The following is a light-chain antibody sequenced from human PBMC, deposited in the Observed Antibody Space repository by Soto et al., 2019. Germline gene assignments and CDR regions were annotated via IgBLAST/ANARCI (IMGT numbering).Light chain of an antibody. Sequence: QSVLTQPPSVSGAPGQRVTISCTGSNSNIGAGYEVHWYQQLPRIAPKLPIHGNNIRPSGVPDRFSGSKFATSAYLTISGLQAEDEAEYYCQSQDGSLSVSVFGGGTKLTVL. CDR3: QSQDGSLSVSV. V-gene: IGLV1-40*01. J-gene: IGLJ3*02. CDR1: NSNIGAGYE. CDR2: GNN.